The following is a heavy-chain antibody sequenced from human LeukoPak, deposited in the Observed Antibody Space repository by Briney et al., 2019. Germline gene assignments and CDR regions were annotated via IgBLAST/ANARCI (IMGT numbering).Heavy chain of an antibody. CDR1: GFTFSSYG. D-gene: IGHD3-22*01. V-gene: IGHV3-30*03. Sequence: GGSLRLSCAASGFTFSSYGMHWVRQAPGEGLEWVAVISYDGSNKYYADSVKGRFTISRDNAKNSVYLQMNSLRAEDTAVYYCARVWSSGYTKDYWGQGTLVTVSS. CDR2: ISYDGSNK. J-gene: IGHJ4*02. CDR3: ARVWSSGYTKDY.